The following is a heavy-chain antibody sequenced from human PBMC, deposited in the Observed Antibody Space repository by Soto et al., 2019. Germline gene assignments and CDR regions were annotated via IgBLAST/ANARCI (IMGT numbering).Heavy chain of an antibody. CDR2: IYRSGST. J-gene: IGHJ4*02. CDR1: SGSISSSNC. CDR3: ARDLM. V-gene: IGHV4-4*02. Sequence: SETLSLTCAVSSGSISSSNCWTWVRQPPGKGLEWIGEIYRSGSTNHNPSLKSRVIISVDESKNKFSLKLTSVTAADTAVYYCARDLMWGQGTLVTRLL.